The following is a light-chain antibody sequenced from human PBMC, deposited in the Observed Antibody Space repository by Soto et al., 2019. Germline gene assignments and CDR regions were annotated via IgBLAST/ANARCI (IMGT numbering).Light chain of an antibody. CDR2: STS. J-gene: IGLJ3*02. CDR1: TGAVTSGYY. Sequence: QTVVTQEPSLTVSPGGTVTLTCASSTGAVTSGYYPNWFQQKPGQAPRALIYSTSSKHPWTPARFSGSLLGGKAALTLSGVQPEDEAEYYCLLYYGGPWVFGGGTKLTVL. CDR3: LLYYGGPWV. V-gene: IGLV7-43*01.